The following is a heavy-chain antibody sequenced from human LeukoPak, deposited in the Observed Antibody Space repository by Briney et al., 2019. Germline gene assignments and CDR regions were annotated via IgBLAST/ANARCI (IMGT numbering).Heavy chain of an antibody. J-gene: IGHJ4*02. CDR1: GGTFSSYA. V-gene: IGHV1-69*01. Sequence: SVKVFCKASGGTFSSYAISWVRQAPGEGLEWMGGIIPIFGTANYAHTFQGRVTITADESTSTAYMELSSLRSEDTAVYYCAREDIVVVPAAIGRYYFYYWGQGTLVTVSS. D-gene: IGHD2-2*02. CDR3: AREDIVVVPAAIGRYYFYY. CDR2: IIPIFGTA.